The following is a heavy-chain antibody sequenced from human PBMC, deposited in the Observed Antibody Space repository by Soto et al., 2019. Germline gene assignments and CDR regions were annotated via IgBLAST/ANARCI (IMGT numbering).Heavy chain of an antibody. V-gene: IGHV4-30-4*01. D-gene: IGHD3-3*01. J-gene: IGHJ5*02. CDR2: MYYSWST. CDR1: GGSISNGYYY. CDR3: ARERRPNYDFWSGYSTANWFDP. Sequence: LSLTCTVSGGSISNGYYYWSWIRQPPGKGRECMGDMYYSWSTYYNPSLKSRVTISVDTSKNQFSLKLSSVTAADTAVYYCARERRPNYDFWSGYSTANWFDPWGQGTLVTVSS.